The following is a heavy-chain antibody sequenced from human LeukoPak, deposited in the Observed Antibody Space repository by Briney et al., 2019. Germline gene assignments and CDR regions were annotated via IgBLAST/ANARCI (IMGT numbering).Heavy chain of an antibody. V-gene: IGHV1-69*04. Sequence: SVKVSCKASGGTFSSYAISWVRQAPGQGLEWMGRIIPILGIANYAQKFQGRVTITADKSTSTAYMELSSLRSEDTAVYYCARDPSSRHHGYSYGYRDWGQGTLVTASS. CDR2: IIPILGIA. J-gene: IGHJ4*02. D-gene: IGHD5-18*01. CDR3: ARDPSSRHHGYSYGYRD. CDR1: GGTFSSYA.